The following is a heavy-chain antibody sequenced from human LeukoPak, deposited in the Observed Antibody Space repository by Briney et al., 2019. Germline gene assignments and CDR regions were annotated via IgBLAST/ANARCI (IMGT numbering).Heavy chain of an antibody. Sequence: GGSLRLSCAASGFTVSSNYMSWVRQAPGKGLEWVSVIYSGGSTYYADSVKGRFTISRDNSKNTLYLQMNSLRAEDTAVYYCARARTIRGQLLHFDYWGQGTLVTVSS. CDR2: IYSGGST. V-gene: IGHV3-66*01. CDR1: GFTVSSNY. D-gene: IGHD2-2*01. J-gene: IGHJ4*02. CDR3: ARARTIRGQLLHFDY.